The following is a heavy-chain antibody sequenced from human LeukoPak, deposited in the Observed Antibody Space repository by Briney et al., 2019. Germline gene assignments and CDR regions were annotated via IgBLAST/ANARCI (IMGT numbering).Heavy chain of an antibody. CDR1: GDSISSSSYY. J-gene: IGHJ4*02. D-gene: IGHD4-17*01. Sequence: SETLSLTCTVSGDSISSSSYYWGWIRQPPGKGLEWLGSLYYSGSTYYNPSLKSRVTISVDTSKNQFSLKLNSVTAADTAVYYCARAGYGDSDFDYWGQGTLVTVSS. CDR2: LYYSGST. CDR3: ARAGYGDSDFDY. V-gene: IGHV4-39*07.